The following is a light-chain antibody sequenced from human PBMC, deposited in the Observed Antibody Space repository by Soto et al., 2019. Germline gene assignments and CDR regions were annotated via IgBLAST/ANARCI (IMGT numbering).Light chain of an antibody. J-gene: IGLJ3*02. CDR1: SGHNTYI. V-gene: IGLV4-60*02. CDR2: LDRSGSY. Sequence: QLVLTQSSSASASLGSSVKLTCILSSGHNTYIIAWHQQQPGKAPRFLMTLDRSGSYNRGSGVPDRFSGSSSGADRYLTISSLQFEDEGDYYCETWYSNTHKVFGGGTMLTVL. CDR3: ETWYSNTHKV.